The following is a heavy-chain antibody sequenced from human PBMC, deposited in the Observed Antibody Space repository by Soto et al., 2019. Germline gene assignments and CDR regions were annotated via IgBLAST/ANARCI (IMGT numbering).Heavy chain of an antibody. CDR1: GGTFSSYA. CDR3: AGGGVLPHVAATDWFAP. Sequence: QVQLVQSGAEVKKPGSSVKVSCKASGGTFSSYAISWVRQAPGQGLEWMGGIIPIFGTANYAQKFQGRVTITAXXSXSXXYRELSSLRPEDTAVYYWAGGGVLPHVAATDWFAPWGQGTLVTVSS. V-gene: IGHV1-69*12. D-gene: IGHD2-15*01. CDR2: IIPIFGTA. J-gene: IGHJ5*02.